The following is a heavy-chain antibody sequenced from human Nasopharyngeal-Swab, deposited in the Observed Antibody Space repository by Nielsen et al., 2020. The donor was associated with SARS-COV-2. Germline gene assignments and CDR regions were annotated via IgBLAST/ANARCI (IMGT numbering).Heavy chain of an antibody. CDR2: INPNSGGT. V-gene: IGHV1-2*04. D-gene: IGHD2-21*01. Sequence: ASVKVSCKASGGTFSSYAISWVRQAPGQGLEWMGWINPNSGGTNYAQKFQGWVTMTRDTSISTAYMELSRLRSDDTAVYYCARAGDIGRSCGGDCYSRDAFDIWGQGTMVTVSS. CDR3: ARAGDIGRSCGGDCYSRDAFDI. CDR1: GGTFSSYA. J-gene: IGHJ3*02.